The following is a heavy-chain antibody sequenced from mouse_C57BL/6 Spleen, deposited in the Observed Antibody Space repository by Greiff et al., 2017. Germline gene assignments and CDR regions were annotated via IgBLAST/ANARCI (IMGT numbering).Heavy chain of an antibody. Sequence: EVQVVESGGGLVKPGGSLKLSCAASGFTFSDYGMHWVRQAPEKGLEWVAYISSGSSTIYYADTGKGRFTISRDNAKNTLFLQMTSLRSEDTAMYYCARGDYVRAMDYWGQGTSVTVSS. D-gene: IGHD1-1*02. CDR3: ARGDYVRAMDY. CDR2: ISSGSSTI. J-gene: IGHJ4*01. CDR1: GFTFSDYG. V-gene: IGHV5-17*01.